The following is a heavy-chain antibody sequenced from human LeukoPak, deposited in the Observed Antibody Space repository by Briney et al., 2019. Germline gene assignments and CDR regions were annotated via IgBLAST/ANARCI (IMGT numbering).Heavy chain of an antibody. V-gene: IGHV4-30-4*01. Sequence: SQTLSLTCTVSGGSISSGDYYWSWIRQPPGKGLEWNGYIYYSGSTYYNPSLKSRVTISVDTSKNQFSLKLSSVTAADTAVYYSAREKQVEMATILDYWGQGTLVTVSS. CDR2: IYYSGST. CDR3: AREKQVEMATILDY. J-gene: IGHJ4*02. CDR1: GGSISSGDYY. D-gene: IGHD5-24*01.